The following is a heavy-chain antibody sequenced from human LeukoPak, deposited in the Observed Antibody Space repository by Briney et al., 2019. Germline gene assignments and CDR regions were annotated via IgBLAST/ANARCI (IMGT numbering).Heavy chain of an antibody. Sequence: GGSLRLSCAASGFTFSSYAMSWVGQAPGKGRQWVSAISGSGGSTYYADSVKGWFTISRDNSKNTLYLQINSLRAEDTAVYYCAKDGEIRSGSYFDYWGQGTLVTVSS. CDR2: ISGSGGST. D-gene: IGHD3-10*01. CDR3: AKDGEIRSGSYFDY. CDR1: GFTFSSYA. V-gene: IGHV3-23*01. J-gene: IGHJ4*02.